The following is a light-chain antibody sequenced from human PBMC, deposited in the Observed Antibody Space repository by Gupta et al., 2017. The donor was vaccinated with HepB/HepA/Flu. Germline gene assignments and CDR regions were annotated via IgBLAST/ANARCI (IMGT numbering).Light chain of an antibody. CDR3: QQAKNFPWT. Sequence: DVQMTQSPFSVSASVGHRVTITCRASEDIRTSLAWYQQKPGKAPKLVIHTVSTLQSGVPSRFSGSGSGTDFTLTISSLQPEDFATYYCQQAKNFPWTFGQGTKVEIK. CDR2: TVS. J-gene: IGKJ1*01. CDR1: EDIRTS. V-gene: IGKV1-12*01.